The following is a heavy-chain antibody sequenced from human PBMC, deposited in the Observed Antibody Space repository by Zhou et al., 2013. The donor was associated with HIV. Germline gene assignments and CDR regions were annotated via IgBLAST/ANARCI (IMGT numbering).Heavy chain of an antibody. J-gene: IGHJ4*02. Sequence: QVQLVQSGAEVKKPGSSVKVSCKASGGTFSSYAISWVRQAPGQGLEWMGRIIPILGIANYAQKFQGRVTITADKSTSTAYMELSSLRSEDTAVYYCARDHYYDSSGYYDPFGYWGQGTLVTVSS. CDR2: IIPILGIA. CDR3: ARDHYYDSSGYYDPFGY. D-gene: IGHD3-22*01. V-gene: IGHV1-69*04. CDR1: GGTFSSYA.